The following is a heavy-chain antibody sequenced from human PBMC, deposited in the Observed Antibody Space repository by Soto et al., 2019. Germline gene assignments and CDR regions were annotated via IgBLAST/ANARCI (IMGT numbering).Heavy chain of an antibody. V-gene: IGHV3-15*01. CDR3: TTDSLGYDSSGYYP. D-gene: IGHD3-22*01. Sequence: GGSLRLSCAASGFTFSNAWMSWVRQAPGKGLEWVGRIKSKTDGGTTDYAAPVKGRFTISRDDSKNTLYLQVNSLKTEDTAVYYCTTDSLGYDSSGYYPWGQGTLVTVSS. CDR2: IKSKTDGGTT. CDR1: GFTFSNAW. J-gene: IGHJ5*02.